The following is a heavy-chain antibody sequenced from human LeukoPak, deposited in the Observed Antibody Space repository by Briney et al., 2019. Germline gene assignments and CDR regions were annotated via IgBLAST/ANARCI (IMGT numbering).Heavy chain of an antibody. V-gene: IGHV1-24*01. CDR1: GSSLIEVA. CDR3: AMTDRYAGRPFDY. Sequence: GASVKVSCKVSGSSLIEVAMHWVRQAPGKGLERVGSFDPEDGEDGETHYAQKFQGRVTMTEDASTDTAYMELTSLSSEDTALYYCAMTDRYAGRPFDYWGQGTLVTVSS. D-gene: IGHD3-9*01. J-gene: IGHJ4*02. CDR2: FDPEDGEDGET.